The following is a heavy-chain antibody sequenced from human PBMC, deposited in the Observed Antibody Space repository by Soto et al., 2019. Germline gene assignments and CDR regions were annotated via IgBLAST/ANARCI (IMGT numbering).Heavy chain of an antibody. D-gene: IGHD3-9*01. J-gene: IGHJ4*02. CDR2: INPNSGGT. CDR3: ARGAGANFDWLSVFDY. CDR1: GYTFTGYY. V-gene: IGHV1-2*04. Sequence: ASVKVSCKASGYTFTGYYMHWVRQAPGQGLEWMGWINPNSGGTNYAQKFQGWVTMTRDTSISTAYMELSRLRSDDTAVYYCARGAGANFDWLSVFDYWGQGTLVTVSS.